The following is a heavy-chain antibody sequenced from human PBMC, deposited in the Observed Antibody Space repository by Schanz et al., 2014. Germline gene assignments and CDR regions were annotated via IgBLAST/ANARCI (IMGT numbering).Heavy chain of an antibody. CDR2: IYMDGSGR. V-gene: IGHV3-74*01. J-gene: IGHJ4*02. CDR3: ARDSGSSSWYPSDY. Sequence: EVQLVQSGGGLVQPGGSLRLSCAASGFTFSRYWMQWVRQAPGKGLVWVSRIYMDGSGRDYGDSVKGRFTVSRDNAKNSLYLQMNSLRAEDTALYYCARDSGSSSWYPSDYWGQGTLVTVSS. D-gene: IGHD6-13*01. CDR1: GFTFSRYW.